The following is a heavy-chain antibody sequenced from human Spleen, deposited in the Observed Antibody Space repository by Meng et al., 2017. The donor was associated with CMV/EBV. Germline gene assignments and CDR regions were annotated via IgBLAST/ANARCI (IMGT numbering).Heavy chain of an antibody. CDR3: AREYFHESWTTYYSGWYFDL. Sequence: GSLRLSCTVSGYSINSGYHWGWIRQTPGKGRQWIATIYHKGSTYYSPSLTSRTTILVDTSTNQISLKLRSVTAADTAVYYCAREYFHESWTTYYSGWYFDLWGRGTLVTVSS. D-gene: IGHD3/OR15-3a*01. V-gene: IGHV4-38-2*02. CDR1: GYSINSGYH. J-gene: IGHJ2*01. CDR2: IYHKGST.